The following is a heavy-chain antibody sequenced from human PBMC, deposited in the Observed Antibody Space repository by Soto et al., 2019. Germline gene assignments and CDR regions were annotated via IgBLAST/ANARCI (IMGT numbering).Heavy chain of an antibody. J-gene: IGHJ6*02. CDR1: GFTFSNAW. CDR3: TTDEGTAMVTVWDYCYYYGMDV. Sequence: GGSLRLSCAASGFTFSNAWMSWVRQAPGKGLEWVGRIKSKTDGGTTDYAAPVKGRFTISRDDSKNTLYLQMNSLKTEDTAVYYCTTDEGTAMVTVWDYCYYYGMDVWGQGTTVTVSS. CDR2: IKSKTDGGTT. V-gene: IGHV3-15*01. D-gene: IGHD5-18*01.